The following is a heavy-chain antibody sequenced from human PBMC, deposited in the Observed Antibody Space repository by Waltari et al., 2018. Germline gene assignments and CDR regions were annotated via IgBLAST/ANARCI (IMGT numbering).Heavy chain of an antibody. CDR2: ISSSSSYI. V-gene: IGHV3-21*01. J-gene: IGHJ6*02. CDR1: GFTFSSYS. D-gene: IGHD2-2*01. Sequence: EVQLVESGGGLVKPGGSLRLSCAASGFTFSSYSMNWARQAPGKWLEWVSSISSSSSYIYYADSVKGRFTISRDNAKNSLYLQMNSLRAEDTAVYYACRDNNYYGMDVWGQGTTVTVSS. CDR3: CRDNNYYGMDV.